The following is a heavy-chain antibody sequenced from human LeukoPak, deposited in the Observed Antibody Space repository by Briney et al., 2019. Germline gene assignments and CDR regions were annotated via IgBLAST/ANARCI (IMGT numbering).Heavy chain of an antibody. D-gene: IGHD2/OR15-2a*01. CDR2: IYTSGST. J-gene: IGHJ4*02. Sequence: SETLSLTCTVSGGSISSYYWSWIRQPAGKGLEWVGRIYTSGSTNYNPSLKSRVTISVDKSKNQFSLKLSSVTAADTAVYYCATALPFRIDYWGQGTLVTVSS. V-gene: IGHV4-4*07. CDR3: ATALPFRIDY. CDR1: GGSISSYY.